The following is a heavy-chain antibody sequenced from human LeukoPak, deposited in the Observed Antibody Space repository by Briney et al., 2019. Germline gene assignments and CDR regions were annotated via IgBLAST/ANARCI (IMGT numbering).Heavy chain of an antibody. CDR1: GFTFSSYA. CDR2: ISGSGGST. D-gene: IGHD4-17*01. V-gene: IGHV3-23*01. J-gene: IGHJ4*02. CDR3: AKDSGDYGDIYYFDY. Sequence: GGSVRLSCAASGFTFSSYAMSGVRQAPGKGLEWVLAISGSGGSTYYADSVKGRFTISRDNSKNTLYLQMNSLRAEDTAVYYCAKDSGDYGDIYYFDYWGQGTLVTVSS.